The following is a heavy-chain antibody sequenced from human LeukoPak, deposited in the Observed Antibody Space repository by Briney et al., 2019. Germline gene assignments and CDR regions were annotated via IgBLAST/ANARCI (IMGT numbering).Heavy chain of an antibody. CDR2: INWNGGST. V-gene: IGHV3-20*04. J-gene: IGHJ3*02. Sequence: GGSLRLSCAASGFTFDDYGMSWVRHAPGKGLEWVSGINWNGGSTGYADSVKGRFTISRDNAKNSLYLQMNSLRAEDTALYYCARDLDSGSTGAAFDIWGQGTMVTVSS. CDR3: ARDLDSGSTGAAFDI. D-gene: IGHD1-26*01. CDR1: GFTFDDYG.